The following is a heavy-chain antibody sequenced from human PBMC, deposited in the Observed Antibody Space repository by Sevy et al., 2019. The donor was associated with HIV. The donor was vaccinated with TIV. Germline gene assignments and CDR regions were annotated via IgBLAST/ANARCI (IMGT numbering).Heavy chain of an antibody. V-gene: IGHV3-49*03. D-gene: IGHD3-10*01. CDR1: GFNFGDYV. J-gene: IGHJ6*02. Sequence: GGSLRLSCRASGFNFGDYVMSWFRQAPGKGLEWVGFIRSKAYGETTEYAASVRGRIIISRDDSKGIAYWRMNSLKIEDTGRYYCTRATYYYDSGSYYGMDVWGQGTTVTVSS. CDR2: IRSKAYGETT. CDR3: TRATYYYDSGSYYGMDV.